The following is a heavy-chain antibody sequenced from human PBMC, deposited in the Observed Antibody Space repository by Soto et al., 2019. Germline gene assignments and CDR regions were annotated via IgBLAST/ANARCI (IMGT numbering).Heavy chain of an antibody. CDR3: VRLGDSYGYRGSYYFDY. J-gene: IGHJ4*02. V-gene: IGHV1-18*01. Sequence: QVQLVQSGTEVKKPGASVKVSCKASGYTFLHYGIGWVRPAPGQGLEWVGWIGAYKGDTDYAQKFQGRVTMTADTSTSTAVMELRSLISDDTALYFCVRLGDSYGYRGSYYFDYWGQGTLVTVSS. D-gene: IGHD1-26*01. CDR1: GYTFLHYG. CDR2: IGAYKGDT.